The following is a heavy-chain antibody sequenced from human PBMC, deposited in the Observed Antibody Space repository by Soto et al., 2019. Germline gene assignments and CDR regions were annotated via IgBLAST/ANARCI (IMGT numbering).Heavy chain of an antibody. CDR1: GGSISSYY. D-gene: IGHD2-2*02. CDR3: ARVDCSSTSCYRVNWFDP. Sequence: VQLQESGPGLVKPSETLSLTCTVSGGSISSYYWSWIRQPPGKGLEWIGYIYYSGSTNYNPSLKSRVTIAVDTSKNQFSLKLSSVTAADTAVYYCARVDCSSTSCYRVNWFDPWGQGTLVTVSS. CDR2: IYYSGST. J-gene: IGHJ5*02. V-gene: IGHV4-59*01.